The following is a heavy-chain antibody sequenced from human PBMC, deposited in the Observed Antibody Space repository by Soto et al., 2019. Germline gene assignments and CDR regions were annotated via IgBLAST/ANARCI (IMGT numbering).Heavy chain of an antibody. CDR1: GASVSSDSYH. V-gene: IGHV4-61*01. Sequence: QVRLQESGPGLLKPSETLSLTCSVSGASVSSDSYHWSWIRQPPGKGLEWIGYFSYRGDSNYHPIVTRRDIISIVACTKQLSRRLSSVTAAGTAGNHCLAMLLRNRGRGCWGQGIVVTVTS. CDR2: FSYRGDS. J-gene: IGHJ4*02. D-gene: IGHD1-26*01. CDR3: LAMLLRNRGRGC.